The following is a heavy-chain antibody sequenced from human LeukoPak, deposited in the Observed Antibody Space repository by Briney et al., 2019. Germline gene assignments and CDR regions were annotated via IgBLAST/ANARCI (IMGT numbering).Heavy chain of an antibody. D-gene: IGHD2-21*02. CDR3: ARETVTSYCGGDCYSIRFDP. Sequence: SETLSLTCTVSGGSISSGGYYWSWIRQHPGKGLEWIGYIYYSGSTYYNPSLKSRVTISVGTSKNQFSLKLSSVTAADTAVYYCARETVTSYCGGDCYSIRFDPWGQGTLVTVSS. CDR1: GGSISSGGYY. J-gene: IGHJ5*02. V-gene: IGHV4-31*03. CDR2: IYYSGST.